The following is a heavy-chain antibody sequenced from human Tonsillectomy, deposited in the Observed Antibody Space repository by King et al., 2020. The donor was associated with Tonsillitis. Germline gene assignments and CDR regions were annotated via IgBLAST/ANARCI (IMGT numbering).Heavy chain of an antibody. CDR3: ASGAAYYYYGMDV. Sequence: VQLVESGGGLVQPGVSLRLSCAASGFTVSNNYMSWVRQAPGKGLEWVSVIYNGGSTYYADSVKGRFTISRHNSKNTLYLQMNSLRAEDTAVYYFASGAAYYYYGMDVWGQGTTVTVSS. J-gene: IGHJ6*02. CDR1: GFTVSNNY. V-gene: IGHV3-53*04. CDR2: IYNGGST. D-gene: IGHD2-15*01.